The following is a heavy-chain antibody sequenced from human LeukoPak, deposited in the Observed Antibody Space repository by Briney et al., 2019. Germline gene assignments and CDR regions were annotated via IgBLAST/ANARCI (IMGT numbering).Heavy chain of an antibody. Sequence: ASVKVSCKTSGYTFTTYAIHWVRQAPGQRLEWMGLINADDGNTRYSQRFQGRVTITRDTSANTAYMELSSLRFEDTAVYCCARGIVVQPSANWFDPWGQGTPVTVSS. J-gene: IGHJ5*02. CDR2: INADDGNT. CDR3: ARGIVVQPSANWFDP. V-gene: IGHV1-3*01. D-gene: IGHD2-2*01. CDR1: GYTFTTYA.